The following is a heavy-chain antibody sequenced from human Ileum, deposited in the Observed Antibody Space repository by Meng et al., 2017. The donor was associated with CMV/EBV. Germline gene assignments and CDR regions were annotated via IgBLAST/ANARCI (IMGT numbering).Heavy chain of an antibody. V-gene: IGHV3-30*04. CDR1: GFPFSPYA. J-gene: IGHJ4*02. D-gene: IGHD1-26*01. Sequence: SGFPFSPYAMPWVRQAPGKGLEWVAVISYDGSNKYYADSVKGRFTISRDNSKNTLYLQMNSLRAEDTAVYYCARDRTFYSGNYWCDYWGQGTLVTRLL. CDR2: ISYDGSNK. CDR3: ARDRTFYSGNYWCDY.